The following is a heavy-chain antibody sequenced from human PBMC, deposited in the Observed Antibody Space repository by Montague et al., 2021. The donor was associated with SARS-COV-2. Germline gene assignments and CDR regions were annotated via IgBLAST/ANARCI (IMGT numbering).Heavy chain of an antibody. V-gene: IGHV4-34*01. J-gene: IGHJ4*02. CDR3: ARGHQGVAMIVVVMIGAEYYFDY. CDR1: GGSFNDYY. D-gene: IGHD3-22*01. Sequence: SETLSLTCAVYGGSFNDYYWSWIRQPPGKGLERIGEINHGGITNYSPSLKSRVTISADASKNQFSLKLKSATAADTANYYCARGHQGVAMIVVVMIGAEYYFDYWGQGSLVTVSS. CDR2: INHGGIT.